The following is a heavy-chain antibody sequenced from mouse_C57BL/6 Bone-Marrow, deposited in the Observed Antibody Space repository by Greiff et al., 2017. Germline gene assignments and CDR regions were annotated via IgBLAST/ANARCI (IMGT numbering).Heavy chain of an antibody. D-gene: IGHD1-1*01. J-gene: IGHJ3*01. Sequence: EVKLQESGPGLVKPSQSLSLTCSVTGYSITSGYYWNWIRQFPGNKLECMGFISYDGSNNYNPSLTNRISITRTTYNNQFFLKLNSETTKYTARYYCAREEDIYYSGSRAGRFAYGGQGTLVTVSA. CDR1: GYSITSGYY. V-gene: IGHV3-6*01. CDR3: AREEDIYYSGSRAGRFAY. CDR2: ISYDGSN.